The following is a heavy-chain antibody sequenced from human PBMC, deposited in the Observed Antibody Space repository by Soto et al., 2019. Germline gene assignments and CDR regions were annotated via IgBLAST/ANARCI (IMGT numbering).Heavy chain of an antibody. CDR3: ARDSGGYCSSTSCPKNNWFDP. Sequence: RLPETLSLTCAVSGGSISSGGYSWSWIRQPPGKGLEWIGYIYHSGSTYYNPSLKSRVTISVDRSKNQFSLKLSSVTAADTAVYYCARDSGGYCSSTSCPKNNWFDPWGQGTLVTVSS. V-gene: IGHV4-30-2*01. J-gene: IGHJ5*02. CDR1: GGSISSGGYS. CDR2: IYHSGST. D-gene: IGHD2-2*01.